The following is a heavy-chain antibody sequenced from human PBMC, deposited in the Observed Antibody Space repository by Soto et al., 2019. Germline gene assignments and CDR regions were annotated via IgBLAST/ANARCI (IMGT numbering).Heavy chain of an antibody. V-gene: IGHV3-33*01. CDR2: IWYDGSNK. D-gene: IGHD5-12*01. CDR1: GFTFSSYG. Sequence: GGSLRLSCAASGFTFSSYGMHWVRQAPGKGLEWVAVIWYDGSNKYYVDSVKGRFTISRDNSKNTLYLQMNSLRAEDTAVYYCARDRDSGHFEYWDQGTLVTVSS. J-gene: IGHJ4*02. CDR3: ARDRDSGHFEY.